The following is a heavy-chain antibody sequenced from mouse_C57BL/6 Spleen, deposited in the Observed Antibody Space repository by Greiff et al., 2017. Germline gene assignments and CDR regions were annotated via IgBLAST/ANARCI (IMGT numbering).Heavy chain of an antibody. CDR1: GYTFTDYY. V-gene: IGHV1-26*01. D-gene: IGHD1-1*01. Sequence: EVQLQQSGPELVKPGASVKISCKASGYTFTDYYMNWVKQSHGKSLEWIGDINPNNGGTSYNQKFKGKATLTVDKSSSTAYMERRSLTSEDSAVYYCANYYGSSYGFAYWGQGTLVTVSA. CDR2: INPNNGGT. CDR3: ANYYGSSYGFAY. J-gene: IGHJ3*01.